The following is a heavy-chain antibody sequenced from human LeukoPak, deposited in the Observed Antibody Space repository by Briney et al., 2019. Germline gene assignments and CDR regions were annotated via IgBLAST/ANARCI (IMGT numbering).Heavy chain of an antibody. V-gene: IGHV3-53*01. D-gene: IGHD6-13*01. J-gene: IGHJ5*02. CDR3: ARLLRIAAAIS. CDR2: IYSGGST. Sequence: GGSLRLSCAASGFTVSSNYMSWVRQAPGKGLEWVSVIYSGGSTYYADSVKGRFTISRDNSKNTLYLQVNSLRAEDTAVYYCARLLRIAAAISWGQGTLVTVSS. CDR1: GFTVSSNY.